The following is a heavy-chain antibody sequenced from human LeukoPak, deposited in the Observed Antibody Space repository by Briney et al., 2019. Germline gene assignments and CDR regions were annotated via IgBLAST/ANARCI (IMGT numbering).Heavy chain of an antibody. J-gene: IGHJ3*02. CDR2: MTPNSAST. V-gene: IGHV1-8*01. CDR3: ARGRIGPDAFDS. CDR1: GYTFTSYD. D-gene: IGHD1-14*01. Sequence: ASVKVSCKASGYTFTSYDINWVRHATGQGLEWMGWMTPNSASTGYAQTFQRRVTMTTSTSISTAYMELSSLRSEDTPVYYCARGRIGPDAFDSSSQGTMVTAPS.